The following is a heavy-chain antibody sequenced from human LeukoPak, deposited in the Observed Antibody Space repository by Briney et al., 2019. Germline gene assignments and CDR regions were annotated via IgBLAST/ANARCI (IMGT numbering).Heavy chain of an antibody. Sequence: HPGGSLRLSCAASGFTFSNYAMSWVRQAPGKGLEWVSRINSDGSSTSYADSVKGRFTISRDNAKNTLYLQMNSLRAEGTAVYYCARDAGLGVGATQGSFDYWGQGTLVTVSS. CDR2: INSDGSST. D-gene: IGHD1-26*01. CDR3: ARDAGLGVGATQGSFDY. J-gene: IGHJ4*02. CDR1: GFTFSNYA. V-gene: IGHV3-74*01.